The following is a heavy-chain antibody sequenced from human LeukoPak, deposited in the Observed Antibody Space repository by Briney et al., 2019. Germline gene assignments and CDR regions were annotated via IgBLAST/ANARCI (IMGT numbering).Heavy chain of an antibody. J-gene: IGHJ4*02. CDR3: VRDLGGRSGH. CDR2: ISYDGSSK. D-gene: IGHD1-26*01. Sequence: GGSLRLSCAASGFTFSSYGMHWVRQAPGKGLEWVAVISYDGSSKYYADSVKGRFTVSRDNSKNTLYLQMNSLRAEDTAVYYCVRDLGGRSGHWGQGTLVTVSS. CDR1: GFTFSSYG. V-gene: IGHV3-30*03.